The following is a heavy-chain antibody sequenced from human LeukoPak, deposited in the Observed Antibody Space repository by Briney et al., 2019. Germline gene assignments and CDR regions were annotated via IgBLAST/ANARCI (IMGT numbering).Heavy chain of an antibody. J-gene: IGHJ5*02. V-gene: IGHV4-34*01. CDR2: INHSGST. CDR3: ARGPRRACSSTSCYYWFDP. CDR1: GGSFSGYY. D-gene: IGHD2-2*01. Sequence: SETLSLTCAVYGGSFSGYYWSWIRQPPGKGLEGIGEINHSGSTNYNPSLKSRVTISVDTSKNQFSLKLSSVTAADTAVYYCARGPRRACSSTSCYYWFDPWGQGTLVTVSS.